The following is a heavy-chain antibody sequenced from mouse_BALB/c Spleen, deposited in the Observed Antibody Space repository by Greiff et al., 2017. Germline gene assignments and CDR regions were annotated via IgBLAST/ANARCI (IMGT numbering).Heavy chain of an antibody. CDR2: IISGGGNT. J-gene: IGHJ4*01. CDR3: ARYRYGNLYAMDY. V-gene: IGHV5-9*03. Sequence: EVQRVESGGGLVKPGGSLKLSCAASGFTFSSYTMSWVRQTPEKRLEWVATIISGGGNTYYPDSVKGRFTISRDNAKNNLYLQMSSLRSEDTALYYCARYRYGNLYAMDYWGQGTSVTVSS. CDR1: GFTFSSYT. D-gene: IGHD2-10*02.